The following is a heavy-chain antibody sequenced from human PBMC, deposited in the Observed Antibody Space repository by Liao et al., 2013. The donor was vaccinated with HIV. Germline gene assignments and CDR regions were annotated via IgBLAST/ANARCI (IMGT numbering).Heavy chain of an antibody. CDR1: GGSISSGFYY. CDR2: IYTSGST. J-gene: IGHJ3*02. D-gene: IGHD3-16*01. CDR3: ASGTDVWSPGSFDI. Sequence: QVQLQESGPGLVKPSQTLSLTCTVSGGSISSGFYYWSWIRQPAGKGLEWIGRIYTSGSTNYNPSLKSRVTISVDTSKNQFSLKLSSVTAADTAVYYCASGTDVWSPGSFDIWGQGTMVTVSS. V-gene: IGHV4-61*02.